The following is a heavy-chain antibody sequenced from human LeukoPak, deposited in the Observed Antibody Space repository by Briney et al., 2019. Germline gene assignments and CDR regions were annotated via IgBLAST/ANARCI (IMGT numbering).Heavy chain of an antibody. CDR2: IYYSGST. CDR1: GGSISSYY. V-gene: IGHV4-59*08. D-gene: IGHD1-14*01. J-gene: IGHJ4*02. Sequence: SETLSLTCTVSGGSISSYYWSWIRQPPGKELEWIGYIYYSGSTNYNPSLKSRVTISVDTSKNQFSPKLSSVTAADTAVYYCARKKGSRTYFDYWGQGTLVTVSS. CDR3: ARKKGSRTYFDY.